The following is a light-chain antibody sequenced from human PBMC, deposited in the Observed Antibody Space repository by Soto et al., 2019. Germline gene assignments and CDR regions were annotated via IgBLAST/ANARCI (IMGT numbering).Light chain of an antibody. Sequence: EIVMTQSPATLSVSPGERATLSCRASQSVNSNYLAWYQQHPGQPPRLLIYGISTRATGIPARFSGSGSGTEFSLTISSLQPEDFAVYYCQQYSKWPITFGQGTRLEI. V-gene: IGKV3-15*01. CDR2: GIS. J-gene: IGKJ5*01. CDR3: QQYSKWPIT. CDR1: QSVNSN.